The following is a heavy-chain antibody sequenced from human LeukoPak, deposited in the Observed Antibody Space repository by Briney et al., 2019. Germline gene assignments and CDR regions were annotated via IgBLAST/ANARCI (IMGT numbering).Heavy chain of an antibody. CDR3: ARSNWATGGDY. D-gene: IGHD1-14*01. CDR2: IYPDGSDT. CDR1: GYSFTTYL. Sequence: GESLKISCNGSGYSFTTYLIGWVRQMPVKGLEWMGIIYPDGSDTKYSPSFQGRVTFSADQSISTAHLQWRSLKASDTAMYYCARSNWATGGDYWGQGTLVTVSS. V-gene: IGHV5-51*01. J-gene: IGHJ4*02.